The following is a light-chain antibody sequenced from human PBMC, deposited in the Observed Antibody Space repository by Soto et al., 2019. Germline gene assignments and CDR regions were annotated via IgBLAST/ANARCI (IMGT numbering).Light chain of an antibody. Sequence: EIVMTQSPATLSVSPGERATLSCRASQSVSNNLAWYQQKPGQAPRLLIYHASPRATGIPARFSGSGSGTEFTLTISSLQSEDFAVYYCQQYNKWPLTCGGGTKVEIK. CDR3: QQYNKWPLT. V-gene: IGKV3-15*01. CDR2: HAS. J-gene: IGKJ4*01. CDR1: QSVSNN.